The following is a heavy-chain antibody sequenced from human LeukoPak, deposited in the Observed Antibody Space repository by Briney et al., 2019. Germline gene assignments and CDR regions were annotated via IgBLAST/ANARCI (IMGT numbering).Heavy chain of an antibody. V-gene: IGHV4-59*01. CDR3: ARGYSRSLPDY. D-gene: IGHD6-13*01. Sequence: SETLSLTCTVSGGSISSYYWSWIRQPPGKGLEWIGYIYYSGSTNYNPSLKSRVTISVDTSKNQFSLKLSSVTAADTAVYYWARGYSRSLPDYWGQGTLVTVSS. CDR2: IYYSGST. J-gene: IGHJ4*02. CDR1: GGSISSYY.